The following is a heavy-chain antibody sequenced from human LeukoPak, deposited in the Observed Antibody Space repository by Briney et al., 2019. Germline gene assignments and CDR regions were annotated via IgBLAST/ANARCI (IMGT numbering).Heavy chain of an antibody. D-gene: IGHD6-6*01. Sequence: GGSLRLSCAASGFTFSSYSMNWVRRAPGKGLEWVSSISSSSSYIYYADSVKGRFTISRDNAKNSLYLQMNSLRAEDTAVYYCASSGIAARPVAFDIWGQGTMVTVSS. CDR2: ISSSSSYI. CDR1: GFTFSSYS. CDR3: ASSGIAARPVAFDI. J-gene: IGHJ3*02. V-gene: IGHV3-21*01.